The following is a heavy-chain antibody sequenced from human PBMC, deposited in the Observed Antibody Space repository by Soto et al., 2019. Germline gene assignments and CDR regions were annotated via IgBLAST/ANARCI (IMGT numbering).Heavy chain of an antibody. Sequence: EVFLLESGGGSAQPGESLRLSCVTSGFILNRHAMSWVRQAPGKGLDWVSVIGYRTTNTHYADSVKGRFTISRDESKNTVYLQMNNLRVEDMAVYYCAKDRGGGWVIDYWGQGTQVTVSS. D-gene: IGHD6-19*01. CDR3: AKDRGGGWVIDY. CDR2: IGYRTTNT. V-gene: IGHV3-23*01. CDR1: GFILNRHA. J-gene: IGHJ4*02.